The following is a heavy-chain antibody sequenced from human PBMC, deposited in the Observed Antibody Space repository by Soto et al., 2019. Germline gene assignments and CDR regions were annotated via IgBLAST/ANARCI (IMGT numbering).Heavy chain of an antibody. D-gene: IGHD6-25*01. CDR1: GYTFNNYG. CDR2: SSAYNGNT. Sequence: ASVKVSCKASGYTFNNYGISWVRRAPGQGLEWMGWSSAYNGNTNYAQKFQGRVTMTTGTSTTTAYMELTSLRSDDTAMYYCARDGPLITARSWFDPWGQGTLVTVSS. CDR3: ARDGPLITARSWFDP. V-gene: IGHV1-18*04. J-gene: IGHJ5*02.